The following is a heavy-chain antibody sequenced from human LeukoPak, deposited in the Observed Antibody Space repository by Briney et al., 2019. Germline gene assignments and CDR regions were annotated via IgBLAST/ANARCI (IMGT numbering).Heavy chain of an antibody. CDR2: ISYDGSNK. Sequence: GGSLRLSCAASGFTFSSYGMHWVRQAPGKGLEWVAVISYDGSNKYYADSVKGRFTISRDNSKNTLYLQMNSLRAEDTAVYYCAKDEALDYWGQRTLVTVSS. J-gene: IGHJ4*02. V-gene: IGHV3-30*18. CDR3: AKDEALDY. CDR1: GFTFSSYG.